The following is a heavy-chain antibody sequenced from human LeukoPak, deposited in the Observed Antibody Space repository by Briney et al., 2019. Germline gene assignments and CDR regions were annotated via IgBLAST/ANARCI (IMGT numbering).Heavy chain of an antibody. J-gene: IGHJ4*02. CDR2: IRYDGSNK. CDR3: ARDSGRGYIYDYPDY. D-gene: IGHD5-18*01. Sequence: PGGSLRLSCAASGFTFSSYGMHWVRQAPGKGLEWVAFIRYDGSNKYYADSVKGRFTISRDNSKNTLYLQMNSLRAEDTAVYYCARDSGRGYIYDYPDYWGQGTLVTVSS. V-gene: IGHV3-30*02. CDR1: GFTFSSYG.